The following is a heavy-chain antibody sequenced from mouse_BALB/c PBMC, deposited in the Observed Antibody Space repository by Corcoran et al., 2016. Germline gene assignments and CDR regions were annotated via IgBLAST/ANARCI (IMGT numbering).Heavy chain of an antibody. CDR1: GYTFTNYG. V-gene: IGHV9-3-1*01. CDR3: AREPLAMDY. J-gene: IGHJ4*01. CDR2: INTYTGEP. Sequence: QIQLVQSGPELKKPGETVKISCKASGYTFTNYGMNGVKQAPGKGLKWMGWINTYTGEPTYADDFKGRFAFSVETSASTAYLQINNLKNEDTATYFCAREPLAMDYWGQGTSVTGSS.